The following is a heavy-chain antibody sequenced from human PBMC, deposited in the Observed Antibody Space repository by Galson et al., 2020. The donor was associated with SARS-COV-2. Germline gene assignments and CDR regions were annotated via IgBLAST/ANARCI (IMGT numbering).Heavy chain of an antibody. CDR2: IYPGDSDT. V-gene: IGHV5-51*01. CDR3: ARAASGTTGRFDY. J-gene: IGHJ4*02. CDR1: GYRFTNYW. Sequence: GESLKISCEASGYRFTNYWIGWVRQMPGKGLEWIGIIYPGDSDTPYSPSSQGQVTISADKSFNTAYLQWSGLKASDTAMYYCARAASGTTGRFDYWGQGTLVTVSS. D-gene: IGHD3-10*01.